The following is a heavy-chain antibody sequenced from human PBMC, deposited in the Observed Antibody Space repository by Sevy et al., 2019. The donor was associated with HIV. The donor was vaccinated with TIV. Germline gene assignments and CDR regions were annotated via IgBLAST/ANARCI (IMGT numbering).Heavy chain of an antibody. J-gene: IGHJ4*02. V-gene: IGHV3-23*01. Sequence: GGSLRLSCAASGFTFSKYSMSWVRQPPGKGREWVSTLSFGCGEINYADSVKGRFTSSRDNSKSSVYLQMNNLRPEDTAVYYCAREGCTKPHDYWGQGTLVTVS. CDR2: LSFGCGEI. D-gene: IGHD2-8*01. CDR3: AREGCTKPHDY. CDR1: GFTFSKYS.